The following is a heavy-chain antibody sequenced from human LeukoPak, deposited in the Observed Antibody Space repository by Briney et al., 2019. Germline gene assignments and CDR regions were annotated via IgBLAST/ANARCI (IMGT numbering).Heavy chain of an antibody. CDR3: ARFQGGSGYYYGAFDI. CDR2: IYRSGST. CDR1: GFIVSSNY. V-gene: IGHV3-66*01. D-gene: IGHD3-22*01. J-gene: IGHJ3*02. Sequence: PGGSLRLSCEASGFIVSSNYMTWGRQAPGKGLEWVSVIYRSGSTYYTDSVKGRFTISRDTSKNTLYLQMNSLRAEDTAVYYCARFQGGSGYYYGAFDIWGQGTMVTVSS.